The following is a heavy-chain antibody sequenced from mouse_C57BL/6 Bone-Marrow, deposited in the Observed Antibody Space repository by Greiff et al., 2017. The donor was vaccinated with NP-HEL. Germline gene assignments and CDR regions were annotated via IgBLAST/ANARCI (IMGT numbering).Heavy chain of an antibody. CDR1: GYTFTSYW. D-gene: IGHD1-1*01. J-gene: IGHJ2*01. CDR2: IDPSDSYT. V-gene: IGHV1-69*01. Sequence: QVQLQQSGAELVMPGASVKLSCKASGYTFTSYWMHWVKQRPGQGLEWIGEIDPSDSYTNYNQKFKGKSTLTVDKSSSTAYMQLSSLTSEDSAVYYGARSRYYYFDYWGQGTTLTVSS. CDR3: ARSRYYYFDY.